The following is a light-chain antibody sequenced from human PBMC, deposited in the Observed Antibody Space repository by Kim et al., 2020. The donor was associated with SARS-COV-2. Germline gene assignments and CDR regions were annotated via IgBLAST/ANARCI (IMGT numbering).Light chain of an antibody. CDR2: GNS. CDR3: QSYDHSLSDV. J-gene: IGLJ1*01. CDR1: SSNIGAGYD. Sequence: GQRVTISCTGGSSNIGAGYDVHWYQQLPGTAPKLIIYGNSNRPSGVPDRFSGSKSGTSASLAITALQAEDEADYYCQSYDHSLSDVFGSGTKVTVL. V-gene: IGLV1-40*01.